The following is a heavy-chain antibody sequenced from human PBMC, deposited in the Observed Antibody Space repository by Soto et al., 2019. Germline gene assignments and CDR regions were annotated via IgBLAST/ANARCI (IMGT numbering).Heavy chain of an antibody. CDR2: ISYDGSTK. D-gene: IGHD1-1*01. Sequence: GGSLRLSCAASGFTFSIYGMHWVRQAPGKGLEWVALISYDGSTKFYADSVKGRFTISRDNSKSTLNLEMNSLSAEDTAVYFCSKDAKKSHDYNHGMDVWGQGTTVTVSS. CDR1: GFTFSIYG. CDR3: SKDAKKSHDYNHGMDV. J-gene: IGHJ6*02. V-gene: IGHV3-30*18.